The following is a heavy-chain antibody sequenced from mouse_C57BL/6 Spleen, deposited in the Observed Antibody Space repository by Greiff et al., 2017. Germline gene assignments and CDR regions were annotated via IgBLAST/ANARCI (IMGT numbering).Heavy chain of an antibody. CDR3: ARRGLGLWFAY. D-gene: IGHD4-1*01. CDR2: IDPEDGET. Sequence: EVKLLESGAELVKPGASVKLSCTASGFNIKDYYMHWVKQRTEQGLEWIGRIDPEDGETKYAPKFPGKATITADTSSNPAYLQLSSLTSEDTAVYYCARRGLGLWFAYWGQGTLVTVSA. J-gene: IGHJ3*01. CDR1: GFNIKDYY. V-gene: IGHV14-2*01.